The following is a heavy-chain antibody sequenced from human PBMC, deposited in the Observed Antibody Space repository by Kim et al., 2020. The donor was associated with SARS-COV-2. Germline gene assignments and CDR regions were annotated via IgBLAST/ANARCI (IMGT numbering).Heavy chain of an antibody. D-gene: IGHD6-19*01. Sequence: SVKVSCKASGGTFSSYAISWVRQAPGQGLEWMGGIIPIFGTANYAQKFQCRVTITADESTSTAYMELSSLRSEDTAVYYCATRPSIAVAGKVHQGGYYYYGMDVWGQGTTVTVSS. V-gene: IGHV1-69*13. CDR3: ATRPSIAVAGKVHQGGYYYYGMDV. CDR2: IIPIFGTA. CDR1: GGTFSSYA. J-gene: IGHJ6*02.